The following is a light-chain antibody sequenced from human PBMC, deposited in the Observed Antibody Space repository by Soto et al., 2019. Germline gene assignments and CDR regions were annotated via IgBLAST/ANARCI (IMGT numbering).Light chain of an antibody. J-gene: IGKJ1*01. CDR1: QSVTSSY. CDR2: GAS. Sequence: EIVLTQSPGTLSLSPGERATLSCRASQSVTSSYLAWYQQRAGQAPRLLFYGASIRATGIPDRFSGSGSGTEFTLTISRLEPEDFAVYYCQQHGSSPWTFGQGTKVEIK. CDR3: QQHGSSPWT. V-gene: IGKV3-20*01.